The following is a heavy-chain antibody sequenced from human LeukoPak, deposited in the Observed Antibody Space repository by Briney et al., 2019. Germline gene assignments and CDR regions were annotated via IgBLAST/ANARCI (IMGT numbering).Heavy chain of an antibody. CDR3: ARPAYYGSGSLSHFDY. V-gene: IGHV5-51*01. D-gene: IGHD3-10*01. J-gene: IGHJ4*02. CDR2: IYPGDSDT. Sequence: GESLKISYKGSGYSFTSYWIGWVRQMPGKGLEWMGIIYPGDSDTRYSPSFQGQVTISADKSISTAYLQWSSLKASDTAMYYCARPAYYGSGSLSHFDYWGQGTLVTVSS. CDR1: GYSFTSYW.